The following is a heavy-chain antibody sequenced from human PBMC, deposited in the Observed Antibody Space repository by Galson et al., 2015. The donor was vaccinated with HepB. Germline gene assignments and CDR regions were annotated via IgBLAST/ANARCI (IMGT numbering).Heavy chain of an antibody. Sequence: SVKVSCKASGGSISNNAISWVRQAPGQGLEWMGRIIPILDIPNYAQKFQGRVTLTADRSTSTVYMELSSLRSEDTAVYYCAISYFDSSGYYPSGAFDIWGQGTMVIVSS. V-gene: IGHV1-69*04. CDR1: GGSISNNA. CDR2: IIPILDIP. CDR3: AISYFDSSGYYPSGAFDI. D-gene: IGHD3-22*01. J-gene: IGHJ3*02.